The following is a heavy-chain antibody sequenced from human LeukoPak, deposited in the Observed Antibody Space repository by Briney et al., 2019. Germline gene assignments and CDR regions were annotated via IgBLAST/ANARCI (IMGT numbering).Heavy chain of an antibody. CDR2: FDPEDGET. V-gene: IGHV1-24*01. J-gene: IGHJ5*02. Sequence: ASVKVSCKVSGYTLTELSMHWVRQAPGRGLEWMGGFDPEDGETIYAQKFQGRVTMTEDTSTDTAYMELSSLRSEDTAVYYCATDGSYYDKREFDPWGQGTLVTVSS. D-gene: IGHD3-22*01. CDR3: ATDGSYYDKREFDP. CDR1: GYTLTELS.